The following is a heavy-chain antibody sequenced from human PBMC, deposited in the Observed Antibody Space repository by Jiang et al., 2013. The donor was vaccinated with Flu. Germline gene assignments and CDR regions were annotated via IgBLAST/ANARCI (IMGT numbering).Heavy chain of an antibody. D-gene: IGHD6-13*01. Sequence: RQAPGQGLEWMGWINPNSGGTNYAQKFQGRVTMTRDTSISTAYMELSRLRSDDTAVYYCARVSSSSKNYWGQGTLVTVSS. CDR3: ARVSSSSKNY. V-gene: IGHV1-2*02. CDR2: INPNSGGT. J-gene: IGHJ4*02.